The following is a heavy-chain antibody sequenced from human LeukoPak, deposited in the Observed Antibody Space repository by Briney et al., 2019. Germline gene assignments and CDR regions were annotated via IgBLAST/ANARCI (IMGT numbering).Heavy chain of an antibody. Sequence: GGSLRLSCAASGFTFSSYEMNWVRQAPGKGLEWVSYISSSGSTIYYADSVKGRFTISRDKAKNSLYLQMNSLRGEDTAVYYCARGAFVYDGSGYWYDYWGQGTLVTVSS. CDR1: GFTFSSYE. V-gene: IGHV3-48*03. CDR2: ISSSGSTI. J-gene: IGHJ4*02. CDR3: ARGAFVYDGSGYWYDY. D-gene: IGHD3-22*01.